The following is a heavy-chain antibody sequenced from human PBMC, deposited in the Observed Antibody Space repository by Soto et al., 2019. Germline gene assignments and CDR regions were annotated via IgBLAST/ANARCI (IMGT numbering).Heavy chain of an antibody. V-gene: IGHV3-33*01. CDR1: GFTFSNYD. D-gene: IGHD1-26*01. CDR2: IWYDGSNK. Sequence: GGSLRLSCAASGFTFSNYDMHWVRQAPGRGLEWVALIWYDGSNKYYADSVKGRFTISRDNSKNTLYLQMNSLRAEDTAVYYCARDDSGFSGSHYIDYFNYWGQGALVTVSS. CDR3: ARDDSGFSGSHYIDYFNY. J-gene: IGHJ4*02.